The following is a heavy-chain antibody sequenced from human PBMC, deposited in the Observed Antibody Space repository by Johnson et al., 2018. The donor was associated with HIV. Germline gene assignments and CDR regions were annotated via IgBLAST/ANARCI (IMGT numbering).Heavy chain of an antibody. CDR3: ARPLGPPLWHDAFDI. CDR2: ISSSGTTI. D-gene: IGHD3-16*01. J-gene: IGHJ3*02. CDR1: GVIFSDYY. Sequence: QVQLVESGGGLVKPGGSLRLSCVASGVIFSDYYMSWIRQAPGKGLEWVSYISSSGTTIYYADSVKGRFTISRDNAKNSLHLQMNSLRAEDTAVYYCARPLGPPLWHDAFDIWGQGTMVTVSS. V-gene: IGHV3-11*04.